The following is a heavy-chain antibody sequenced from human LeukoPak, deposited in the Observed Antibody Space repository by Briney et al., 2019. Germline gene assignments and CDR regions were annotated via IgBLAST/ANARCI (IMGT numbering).Heavy chain of an antibody. CDR1: GFTFSNYW. D-gene: IGHD2-15*01. V-gene: IGHV3-74*01. CDR2: ISSDGSST. CDR3: ARLRGGLYSDY. Sequence: GGSLRLSCVASGFTFSNYWMQWVRQAPGKGLVWVSRISSDGSSTNYADSVRGRFTISRDNAKNTMYLQMSSLRAEDTAVYYCARLRGGLYSDYWGQGTLVTVSS. J-gene: IGHJ4*02.